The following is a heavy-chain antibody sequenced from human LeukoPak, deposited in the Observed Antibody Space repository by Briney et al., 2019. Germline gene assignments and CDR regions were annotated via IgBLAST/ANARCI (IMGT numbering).Heavy chain of an antibody. CDR1: GLTFSNYA. J-gene: IGHJ4*02. Sequence: PGGSLRLSCAASGLTFSNYAMSWVRQAPGKGLEWVSGISWNSGSIGYADSVKGRFTISRDNAKNSLYLQMNSLRAEDTALYYCAKWSYYDSSGYQDYFDYWGQGTLVTVSS. D-gene: IGHD3-22*01. CDR2: ISWNSGSI. CDR3: AKWSYYDSSGYQDYFDY. V-gene: IGHV3-9*01.